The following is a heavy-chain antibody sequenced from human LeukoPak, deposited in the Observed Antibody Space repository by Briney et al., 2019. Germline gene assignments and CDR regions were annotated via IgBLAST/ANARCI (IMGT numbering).Heavy chain of an antibody. Sequence: PGGSLRLSCAASGFTFSSYAMHWVRQAPGKGLEWVAVISYDGSNKYYADSVKGRFTISRDNSKNTLYLQMNSLRAEDTAVYYCANPSLDWGSAFDIWGQGTMVTVSS. D-gene: IGHD7-27*01. CDR1: GFTFSSYA. V-gene: IGHV3-30-3*01. CDR2: ISYDGSNK. CDR3: ANPSLDWGSAFDI. J-gene: IGHJ3*02.